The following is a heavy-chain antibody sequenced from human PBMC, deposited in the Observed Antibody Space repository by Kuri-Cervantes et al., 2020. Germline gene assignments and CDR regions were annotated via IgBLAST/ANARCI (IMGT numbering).Heavy chain of an antibody. J-gene: IGHJ4*02. CDR3: ARGFSSERPVMTDY. CDR2: INPIDGGT. V-gene: IGHV1-46*01. Sequence: ASVKVSCKASGYTFTQFHIHWVRQAPGQGLEWMGIINPIDGGTTYAQKFQARVTMTRDTSTSTVDMELTSLRSEDTAVYYCARGFSSERPVMTDYWGQGTLVTVS. D-gene: IGHD2-21*01. CDR1: GYTFTQFH.